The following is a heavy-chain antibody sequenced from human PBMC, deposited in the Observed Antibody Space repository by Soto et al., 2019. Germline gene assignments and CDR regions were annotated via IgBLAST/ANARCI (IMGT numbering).Heavy chain of an antibody. CDR2: IYYSGST. J-gene: IGHJ5*02. CDR1: GGSISSSSYY. V-gene: IGHV4-39*01. CDR3: ARDSIFGVHFESEGAHVGCFDP. Sequence: PSETLSLTCTVSGGSISSSSYYWGWIRQPPGKGLEWIGSIYYSGSTYYNPSLKSRVTISVDTSKNQFSLKLSSVTAAETAVYYCARDSIFGVHFESEGAHVGCFDPWGQGTLVTVSS. D-gene: IGHD3-3*01.